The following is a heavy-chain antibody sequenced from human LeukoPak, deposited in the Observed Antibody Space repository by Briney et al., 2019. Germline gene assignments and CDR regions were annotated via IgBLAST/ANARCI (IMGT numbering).Heavy chain of an antibody. Sequence: GGSLRLSCAASGITFSSYSMNWVRQAPGKGLEWVSYISSSSSTIYYADSVKGRFTISRDNAKNSLYLQMNSLRDEDTAVYYCARGSSGWYGFDPWGQGTLVTVSS. CDR2: ISSSSSTI. J-gene: IGHJ5*02. CDR1: GITFSSYS. CDR3: ARGSSGWYGFDP. D-gene: IGHD6-19*01. V-gene: IGHV3-48*02.